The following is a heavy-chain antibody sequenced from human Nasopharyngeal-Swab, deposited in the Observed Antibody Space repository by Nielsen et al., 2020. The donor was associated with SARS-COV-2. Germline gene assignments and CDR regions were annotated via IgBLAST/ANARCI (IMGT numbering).Heavy chain of an antibody. J-gene: IGHJ5*02. Sequence: SETLSLTCTVSGGSISSSSYYWGWIRQPPGKGLEWIGSIYHSGSTYYNPSLKSRVTISVDTSKNQFSLKLSSVTAADTAVYYCARYYSGSYNWFDPWGQGTLVTVSS. D-gene: IGHD1-26*01. CDR1: GGSISSSSYY. CDR2: IYHSGST. V-gene: IGHV4-39*07. CDR3: ARYYSGSYNWFDP.